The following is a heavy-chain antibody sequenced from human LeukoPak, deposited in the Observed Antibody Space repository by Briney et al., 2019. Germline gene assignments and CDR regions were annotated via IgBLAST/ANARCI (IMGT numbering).Heavy chain of an antibody. J-gene: IGHJ4*02. CDR3: ARGYSSGCLDY. Sequence: GGSLRLSCAASGFTFSDYYMSWIRQAPGRGLEWVSYVSSSSSYTNYADSVRGRFTISRDNAKNSLYLQMNSLRAEDTALYYCARGYSSGCLDYWGQGSLVTVSS. CDR2: VSSSSSYT. D-gene: IGHD6-19*01. CDR1: GFTFSDYY. V-gene: IGHV3-11*05.